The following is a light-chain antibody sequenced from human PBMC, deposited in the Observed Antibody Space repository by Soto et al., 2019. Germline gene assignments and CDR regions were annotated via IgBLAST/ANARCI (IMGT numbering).Light chain of an antibody. Sequence: QSALTQPASVSGSPGQSITISCTGTSSDVGGYNYVSWYQQHPGKAPKLMIYDVSNRPSGVSNRFSGSKSGNTASLTISGLQAEDEADYYCSSYTSSSTRVIGGGTTLTVL. J-gene: IGLJ2*01. CDR1: SSDVGGYNY. V-gene: IGLV2-14*01. CDR2: DVS. CDR3: SSYTSSSTRV.